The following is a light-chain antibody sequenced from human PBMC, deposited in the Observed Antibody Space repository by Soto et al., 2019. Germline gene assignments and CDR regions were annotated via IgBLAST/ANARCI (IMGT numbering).Light chain of an antibody. CDR3: SSYTSSSTVL. V-gene: IGLV2-14*01. Sequence: QSVLTQPASVSGSRGQSITISCTGTSSDVGGYNYVSWYQQHPGKAPKLMIYDVSNRPSGVSNRFSGSKSGNTASLTISGHQAEDVADYYCSSYTSSSTVLFGGGTKVTVL. CDR2: DVS. CDR1: SSDVGGYNY. J-gene: IGLJ2*01.